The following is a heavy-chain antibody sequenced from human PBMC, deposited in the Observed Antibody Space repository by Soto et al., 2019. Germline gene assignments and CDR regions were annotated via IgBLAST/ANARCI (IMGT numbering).Heavy chain of an antibody. CDR2: ISWRSRSI. D-gene: IGHD3-9*01. Sequence: EVQLVESGGGLVQPGRSLRLSCAASGFIFDDYAMHWVRQAPGKGLEWVSGISWRSRSIGYADSVKGRFTISRDNAKNSLYLEMNSLRGEDTGLYYCAKDITASLTGWSRFHYWGQGTLVTVSS. CDR1: GFIFDDYA. J-gene: IGHJ4*02. CDR3: AKDITASLTGWSRFHY. V-gene: IGHV3-9*01.